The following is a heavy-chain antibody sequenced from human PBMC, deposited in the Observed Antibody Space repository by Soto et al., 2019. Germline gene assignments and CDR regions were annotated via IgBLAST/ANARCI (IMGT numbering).Heavy chain of an antibody. CDR2: ISSSSTYI. CDR1: GFTFSSYS. Sequence: GGSLRLSCAASGFTFSSYSLSWVRQAPGKWLEWVASISSSSTYIYYADSVRGRFTISRDDAKNSLFLQMSSLRVEDTAVYYCARGGDTSGSWPRYWGQGTLVTVSS. V-gene: IGHV3-21*06. J-gene: IGHJ4*01. D-gene: IGHD6-19*01. CDR3: ARGGDTSGSWPRY.